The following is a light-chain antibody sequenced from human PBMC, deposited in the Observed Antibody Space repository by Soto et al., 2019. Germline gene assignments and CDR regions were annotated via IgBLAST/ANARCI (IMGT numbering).Light chain of an antibody. J-gene: IGLJ2*01. CDR3: QAWDSSTYVV. Sequence: SYELTQPPSVSVSPGQTASFTCSGDKLGDKYACWYQQKPGQSPVLVIYQHDKRPSGIPERFSGSTSGNTATLTISGTQAMDEADYYCQAWDSSTYVVFGGGTTLTVL. CDR2: QHD. V-gene: IGLV3-1*01. CDR1: KLGDKY.